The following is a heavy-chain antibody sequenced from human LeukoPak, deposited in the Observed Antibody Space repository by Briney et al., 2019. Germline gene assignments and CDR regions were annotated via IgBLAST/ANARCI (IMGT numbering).Heavy chain of an antibody. V-gene: IGHV3-66*01. D-gene: IGHD2-8*01. CDR3: ARANLGFFDY. CDR2: IYSGGST. J-gene: IGHJ4*02. Sequence: PSETLSLTCAVYGGSFSGYYWSWVRQAPGKGLEWVSVIYSGGSTYYADSVKGRFTISRDNSKNTLYLQMNSLRAEDTAVYYCARANLGFFDYWGQGTLVTVSS. CDR1: GGSFSGYY.